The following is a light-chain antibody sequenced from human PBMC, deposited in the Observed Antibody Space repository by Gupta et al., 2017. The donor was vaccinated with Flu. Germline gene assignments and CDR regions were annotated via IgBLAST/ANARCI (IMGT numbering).Light chain of an antibody. CDR3: MQALQIET. CDR1: QSLLHSNGKNY. Sequence: EIVLIQSPLSLPVTPGDHASISCKSSQSLLHSNGKNYLDWYVQKPGQSPQLLIYVGSNRASGVPDRFSGSGSGTDFTLKISRVEAEDVGVYYCMQALQIETFGQGTKLEIK. CDR2: VGS. J-gene: IGKJ2*01. V-gene: IGKV2-28*01.